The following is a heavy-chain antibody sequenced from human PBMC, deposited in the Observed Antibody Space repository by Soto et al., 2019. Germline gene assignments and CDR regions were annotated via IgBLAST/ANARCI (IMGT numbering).Heavy chain of an antibody. J-gene: IGHJ6*02. V-gene: IGHV4-30-4*01. CDR3: ARDPFRGPEYDSYPYGRYV. D-gene: IGHD2-2*01. Sequence: PSETLSLPCTVSGASISSGDYYWSWIRQPPGKGLERIGYIYYSGSTYYNPSLKSRVTISLDTSKSQCSLNRSSVTAADTAVYYCARDPFRGPEYDSYPYGRYVWGQGTTVPSP. CDR2: IYYSGST. CDR1: GASISSGDYY.